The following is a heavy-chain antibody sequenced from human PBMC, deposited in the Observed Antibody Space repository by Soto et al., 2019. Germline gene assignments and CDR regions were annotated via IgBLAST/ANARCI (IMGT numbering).Heavy chain of an antibody. D-gene: IGHD2-15*01. Sequence: VQLLESGGGLIQPGGSLRLSCAASGFTFSYGIHWLRQAPGKGLGWVAYISYDSSNKFYGDSVKGRFTISRDNSKNTQFLQMNSLRAEHTAVYYCAKLVIGYCSGNTCDDYWGQGTLGAVSS. CDR1: GFTFSYG. CDR2: ISYDSSNK. J-gene: IGHJ4*02. CDR3: AKLVIGYCSGNTCDDY. V-gene: IGHV3-30*18.